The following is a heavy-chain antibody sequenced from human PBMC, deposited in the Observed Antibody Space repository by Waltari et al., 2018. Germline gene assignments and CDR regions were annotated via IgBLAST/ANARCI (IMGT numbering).Heavy chain of an antibody. CDR3: VSGGWGFYFDY. CDR1: VFSFSRYS. Sequence: EVQLVESGGGLVKPGGSLGPSCDPSVFSFSRYSINWVRQAPGKGLEWVSSISSSTTYIHYADSVKGRFTISRDNAKNSLYLQMNSLRVEDTAVYYCVSGGWGFYFDYWGQGTVVTVSS. J-gene: IGHJ4*02. D-gene: IGHD7-27*01. V-gene: IGHV3-21*01. CDR2: ISSSTTYI.